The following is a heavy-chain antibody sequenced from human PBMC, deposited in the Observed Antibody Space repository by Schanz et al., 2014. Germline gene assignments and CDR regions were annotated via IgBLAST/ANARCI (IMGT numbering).Heavy chain of an antibody. Sequence: EVQLVESGGGLVQPGGSLRLSCAASGFTFSSYWMSWVRQAPGKGLEWVANIKRDGSEKYYVNSVQGRFTISRDNAKNSLYLQMNSLRAEDTAEYYGARGKGGYYPFDYWGQGTLVTVSS. CDR3: ARGKGGYYPFDY. J-gene: IGHJ4*02. CDR2: IKRDGSEK. CDR1: GFTFSSYW. D-gene: IGHD3-3*01. V-gene: IGHV3-7*01.